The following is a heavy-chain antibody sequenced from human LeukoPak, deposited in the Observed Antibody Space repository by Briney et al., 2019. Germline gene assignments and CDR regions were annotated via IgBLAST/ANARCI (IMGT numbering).Heavy chain of an antibody. V-gene: IGHV3-23*01. CDR3: AVKGGYCVSTSCFSPFDF. CDR2: LSGSGDTT. D-gene: IGHD2-2*01. Sequence: PGGSLRLSCAASGFSFSTYPMSWVRQAPGKGLEWVSALSGSGDTTYFADSVKGRFAISRDNSKNTLYLQMSSLRAEDTAVYYCAVKGGYCVSTSCFSPFDFWGQGTLVTVSS. J-gene: IGHJ4*02. CDR1: GFSFSTYP.